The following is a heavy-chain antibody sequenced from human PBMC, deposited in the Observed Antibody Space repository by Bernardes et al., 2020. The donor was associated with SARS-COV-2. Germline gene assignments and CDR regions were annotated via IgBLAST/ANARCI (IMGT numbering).Heavy chain of an antibody. Sequence: SETLSLTCTVSGGSISSSSYYWGWIRQPPGKGLEWIGGIYSDGSTYYTPSLRSRVSMSVDTSQNQFSLKLSSVTAADTAVYYCARRGGIAATNTFDQWGQGTLLIVST. J-gene: IGHJ4*02. CDR3: ARRGGIAATNTFDQ. CDR2: IYSDGST. V-gene: IGHV4-39*01. CDR1: GGSISSSSYY. D-gene: IGHD6-13*01.